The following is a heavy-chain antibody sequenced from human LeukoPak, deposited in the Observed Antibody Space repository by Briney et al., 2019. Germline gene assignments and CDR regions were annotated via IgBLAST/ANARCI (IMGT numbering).Heavy chain of an antibody. D-gene: IGHD3-10*01. CDR1: GYSISSGYS. V-gene: IGHV4-38-2*01. CDR2: IFHSGST. Sequence: SETLSLTCAVFGYSISSGYSWGWIRLPPGKGLEWIGSIFHSGSTYYNPSLKSRVTISIDTSKNQFSLRLNSVTAADTAVYYCARWSFGELGPFGYWGQGTLVTVSS. J-gene: IGHJ4*02. CDR3: ARWSFGELGPFGY.